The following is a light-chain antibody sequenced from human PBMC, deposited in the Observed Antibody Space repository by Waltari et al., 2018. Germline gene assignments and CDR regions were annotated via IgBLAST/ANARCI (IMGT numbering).Light chain of an antibody. Sequence: QSALTQPRSVSGSPGQSVTISCTGTSSDVGANNFVSWYQHHPDKAPKRIIYDINKRPSGVPVRFSGSKSGNTASLTISGLQAEDEADYYCCSCVGRNIYWVFGGGTKLTVL. V-gene: IGLV2-11*01. CDR1: SSDVGANNF. J-gene: IGLJ3*02. CDR3: CSCVGRNIYWV. CDR2: DIN.